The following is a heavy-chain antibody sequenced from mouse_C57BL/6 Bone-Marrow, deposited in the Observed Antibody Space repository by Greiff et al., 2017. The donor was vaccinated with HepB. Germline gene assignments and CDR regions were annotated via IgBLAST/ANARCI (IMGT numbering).Heavy chain of an antibody. D-gene: IGHD1-1*01. CDR2: ISNGGGST. CDR1: GFTFSDYY. J-gene: IGHJ1*03. CDR3: ARQDTTVVATPYWYFDV. Sequence: EVKVEESGGGLVQPGGSLKLSCAASGFTFSDYYMYWVRQTPEKRLEWVAYISNGGGSTYYPATVKGRFTISRDNAKNTLYLQMSRLKSEDTAMYYCARQDTTVVATPYWYFDVWGTGTTVTVSS. V-gene: IGHV5-12*01.